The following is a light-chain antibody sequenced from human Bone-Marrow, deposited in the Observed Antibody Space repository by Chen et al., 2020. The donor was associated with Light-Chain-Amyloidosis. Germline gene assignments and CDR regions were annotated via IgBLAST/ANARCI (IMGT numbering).Light chain of an antibody. V-gene: IGKV1-5*03. J-gene: IGKJ4*01. CDR1: QSISSW. CDR2: KAS. Sequence: DIQMTQSPSTLSASVGDRVTITCRASQSISSWLAWFQQKPGKAPNLLIYKASSLESGVPSRFSGSGSGTEFTLTIISLQPDDFATYYCQQYNSYSLTFGGGTRVEIE. CDR3: QQYNSYSLT.